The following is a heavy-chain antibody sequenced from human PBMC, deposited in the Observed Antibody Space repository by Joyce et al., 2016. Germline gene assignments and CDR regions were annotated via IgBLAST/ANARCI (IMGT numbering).Heavy chain of an antibody. D-gene: IGHD3-22*01. J-gene: IGHJ3*02. CDR2: IVFGSGNT. V-gene: IGHV1-58*02. CDR3: AAAPDYYDSSGYYYSAFDI. Sequence: QMQLVQSGPEVKKPGTSVKVSCKASGFTFTSSAMQWVRQARGQRLEWIGWIVFGSGNTNYAQKFQERVTITRDMSTSTAYMELSSLRSEDTAVYYCAAAPDYYDSSGYYYSAFDIWGQGTMVTVSS. CDR1: GFTFTSSA.